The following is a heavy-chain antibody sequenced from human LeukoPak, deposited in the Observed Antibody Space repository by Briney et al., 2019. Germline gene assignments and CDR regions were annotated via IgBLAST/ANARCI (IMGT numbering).Heavy chain of an antibody. J-gene: IGHJ3*02. CDR3: ARVAGDTNTDTFDI. D-gene: IGHD2-8*01. CDR2: ISTYNGNT. V-gene: IGHV1-18*01. Sequence: ASVKVSCKASDYTFTNYGITWVRQAPGQGLEWLGWISTYNGNTNYAQKFQGRVTMTTDTSTSTAYMELRSLTSDDTAAYYCARVAGDTNTDTFDIWGQGTMVSVSS. CDR1: DYTFTNYG.